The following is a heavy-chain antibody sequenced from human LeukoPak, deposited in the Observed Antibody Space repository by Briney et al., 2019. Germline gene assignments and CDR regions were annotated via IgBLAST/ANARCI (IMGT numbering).Heavy chain of an antibody. J-gene: IGHJ3*02. CDR2: ISSSGSTI. V-gene: IGHV3-11*01. CDR1: GFTFSDYY. CDR3: ARHTQTQLHDAFDI. D-gene: IGHD2-2*01. Sequence: GGSLRVCCAASGFTFSDYYMSWIRQAPGKGLEWVSYISSSGSTIYYADSVKGRFTISRDNAKNSLYLQMNSLRAEDTAVYYCARHTQTQLHDAFDIWGQGTMVTVSS.